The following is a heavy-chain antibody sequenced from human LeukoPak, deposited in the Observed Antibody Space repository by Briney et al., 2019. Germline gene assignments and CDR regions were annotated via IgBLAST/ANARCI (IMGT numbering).Heavy chain of an antibody. Sequence: GASVKVSCEASGYTFTGYYIHWVRQAPGQGLEWMGWINPNSGDSNHTQKVQGRVTMTRDTSISTAYMELSNLRSDDTAVYYCARDRVYCSGTSCYVTSVDNWGQGTLVTVSS. V-gene: IGHV1-2*02. CDR2: INPNSGDS. J-gene: IGHJ4*02. D-gene: IGHD2-2*01. CDR1: GYTFTGYY. CDR3: ARDRVYCSGTSCYVTSVDN.